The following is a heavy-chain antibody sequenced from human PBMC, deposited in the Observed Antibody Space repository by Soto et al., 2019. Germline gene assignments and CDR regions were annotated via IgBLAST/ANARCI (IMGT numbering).Heavy chain of an antibody. D-gene: IGHD3-22*01. J-gene: IGHJ1*01. CDR1: GFTFSSYS. CDR2: ISSSSSTI. V-gene: IGHV3-48*01. Sequence: SLRXSCAASGFTFSSYSMNWVRQAPGKGLEWVSYISSSSSTIYYADSVKGRFTISRDNSKNTLYLQMNSLRAEDTAVYYCARDRVESGYPEYFQPWGQGTLVTVYS. CDR3: ARDRVESGYPEYFQP.